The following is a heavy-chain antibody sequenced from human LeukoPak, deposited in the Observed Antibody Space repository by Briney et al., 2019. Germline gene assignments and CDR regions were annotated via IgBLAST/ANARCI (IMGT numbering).Heavy chain of an antibody. CDR1: GFTFSDYY. CDR3: ASDIVATSGDF. V-gene: IGHV3-11*01. D-gene: IGHD5-12*01. CDR2: ITSSGDGI. J-gene: IGHJ4*02. Sequence: GGSLRLSCAASGFTFSDYYMSWIRQAPGKGLEWVAYITSSGDGIYYADSVKGRFTISRDSAKNALFLRMSSLRVEDTATYYCASDIVATSGDFWGQGTLVSVSS.